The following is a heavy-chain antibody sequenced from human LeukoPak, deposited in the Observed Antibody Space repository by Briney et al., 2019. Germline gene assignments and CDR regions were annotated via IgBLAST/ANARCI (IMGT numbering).Heavy chain of an antibody. CDR2: ISYDGSNK. J-gene: IGHJ4*02. Sequence: GGTLRLSCAASGFTFSSYGLHWVRQAPGKGLEWVAVISYDGSNKYYADSVKGGFTTSRDNSKNTLYLQMNSLRAEDTAVYYCAKVGIAVAGDFDYWGQGTLVTVSS. CDR3: AKVGIAVAGDFDY. V-gene: IGHV3-30*18. D-gene: IGHD6-19*01. CDR1: GFTFSSYG.